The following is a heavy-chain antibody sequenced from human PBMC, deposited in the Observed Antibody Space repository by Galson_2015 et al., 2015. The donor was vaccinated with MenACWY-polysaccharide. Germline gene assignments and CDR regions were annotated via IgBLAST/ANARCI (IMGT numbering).Heavy chain of an antibody. J-gene: IGHJ5*02. CDR1: GYTFTSYG. CDR3: ARAVVRITIFGVVINWFDP. V-gene: IGHV1-18*01. D-gene: IGHD3-3*01. CDR2: ISAYNGNT. Sequence: QSGAEVKKPGASVKVSCTASGYTFTSYGISWVRQAPGQGLEWMGWISAYNGNTNYAQKLQGRVTMTTDTSTSTAYMELRSLRSDDTAVYYCARAVVRITIFGVVINWFDPWGQGTLVTVSS.